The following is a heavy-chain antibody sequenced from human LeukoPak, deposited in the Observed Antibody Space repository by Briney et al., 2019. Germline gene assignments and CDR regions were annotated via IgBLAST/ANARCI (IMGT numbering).Heavy chain of an antibody. D-gene: IGHD1-26*01. CDR1: GFTFSRYS. J-gene: IGHJ4*02. Sequence: PGGSLRLSCAASGFTFSRYSMNWVRQAPGKGLEWVSSISSSSSYIYYVDSVKGRFTIPRDNAKNSLYLQMNSLRAEDAAVYYCASYSGSYYYYWGQGTLVTVSS. V-gene: IGHV3-21*01. CDR2: ISSSSSYI. CDR3: ASYSGSYYYY.